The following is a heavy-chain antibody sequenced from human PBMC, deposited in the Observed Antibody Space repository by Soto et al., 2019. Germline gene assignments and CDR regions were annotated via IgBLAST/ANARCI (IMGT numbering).Heavy chain of an antibody. CDR2: ISDDGSYK. Sequence: QVQLVESGGGVVQPGRSLRLSCAASGFTFSTYGMHWVRQAPGKGLEWVTVISDDGSYKYYADSVKGRFTISRDNSKNTLFRQMNSLRAEDTAVYYCAKAQFYHYYGMDVWGQGTTVTVAS. V-gene: IGHV3-30*18. CDR1: GFTFSTYG. CDR3: AKAQFYHYYGMDV. J-gene: IGHJ6*02.